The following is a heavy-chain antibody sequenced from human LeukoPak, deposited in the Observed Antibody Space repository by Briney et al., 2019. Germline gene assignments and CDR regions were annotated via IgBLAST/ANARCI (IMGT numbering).Heavy chain of an antibody. CDR1: GGSFSGYY. CDR3: ARSYGYYDILTGYYKGAFDI. Sequence: PSETLSLTCAVYGGSFSGYYWSWIRQPPGKGLEWIGKINHSGSTNYNPSLKSRVTISVDTSKNQFSLKLSSVTAADTAVYYCARSYGYYDILTGYYKGAFDIWGQGTMVTVSS. D-gene: IGHD3-9*01. J-gene: IGHJ3*02. CDR2: INHSGST. V-gene: IGHV4-34*01.